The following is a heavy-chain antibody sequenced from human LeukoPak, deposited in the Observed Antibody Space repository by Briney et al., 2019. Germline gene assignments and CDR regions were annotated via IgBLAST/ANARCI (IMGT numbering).Heavy chain of an antibody. V-gene: IGHV3-74*01. D-gene: IGHD3-22*01. CDR1: GFTFSSYW. Sequence: GGSLRLSCAASGFTFSSYWMHWVRQAPGKGPVWVSRIKSDGSTRYADSVKGRFTISRDNAKNTVSLQMNSLRTEDTGVYYCARAPSEIGGYYPEYFRHWGQGTLVTVSP. CDR3: ARAPSEIGGYYPEYFRH. CDR2: IKSDGST. J-gene: IGHJ1*01.